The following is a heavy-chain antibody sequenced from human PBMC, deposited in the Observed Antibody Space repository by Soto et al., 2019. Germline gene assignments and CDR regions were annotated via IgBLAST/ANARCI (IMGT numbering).Heavy chain of an antibody. V-gene: IGHV1-18*01. D-gene: IGHD3-16*01. CDR3: AMVDVYVTPSPQDV. CDR2: INTYNGNT. CDR1: GHTFTRYG. J-gene: IGHJ6*02. Sequence: QVQLVQSGAEVKNPGASVKVSCKASGHTFTRYGIGWARQAPGQGLEWMGWINTYNGNTNYAQNVQGRVTLTTDTSTSTAYMELRSLRSNDTAIYYCAMVDVYVTPSPQDVWGQGTTVIVSS.